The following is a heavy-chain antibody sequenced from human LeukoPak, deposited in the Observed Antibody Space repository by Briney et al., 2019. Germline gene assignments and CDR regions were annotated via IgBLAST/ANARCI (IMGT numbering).Heavy chain of an antibody. CDR1: GGSISNYY. Sequence: KPSETLSLTCTVSGGSISNYYWSWIRQPPGKGLEWIGYIYYSGSTNYNPSLKSRVTISLDTSKSQFSLQLSSVTAADTAVYYCATATGQEDFDIWGQGTMVTVSS. CDR3: ATATGQEDFDI. D-gene: IGHD3-10*01. V-gene: IGHV4-59*08. CDR2: IYYSGST. J-gene: IGHJ3*02.